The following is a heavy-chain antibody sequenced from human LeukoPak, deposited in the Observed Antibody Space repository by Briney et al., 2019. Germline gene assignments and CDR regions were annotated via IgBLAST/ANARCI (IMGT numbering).Heavy chain of an antibody. CDR2: SSSDETFK. V-gene: IGHV3-30-3*01. CDR3: ARAAYSSGWYAPSGPDY. CDR1: GFPFTVYP. D-gene: IGHD6-19*01. Sequence: GGSLRLSCAASGFPFTVYPSHWVRQAPGKGLEWVSVSSSDETFKFYADSVRGRFTISRDNAKNSLYLQMNSLRAEDTAVYYCARAAYSSGWYAPSGPDYWGQGTLVTVSS. J-gene: IGHJ4*02.